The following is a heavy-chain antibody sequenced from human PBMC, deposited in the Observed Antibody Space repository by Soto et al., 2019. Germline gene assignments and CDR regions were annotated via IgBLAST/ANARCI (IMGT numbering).Heavy chain of an antibody. CDR2: IYYSGST. Sequence: LCGGSISSGDYYWSWIRQPPGKGLEWIGYIYYSGSTYYNPSLKSRVTISVDTSKNQFSLKLSSVTAADTAVYYCARAYYYDSSGHFDYWGQGTLVTVSS. V-gene: IGHV4-30-4*01. J-gene: IGHJ4*02. CDR3: ARAYYYDSSGHFDY. D-gene: IGHD3-22*01. CDR1: GGSISSGDYY.